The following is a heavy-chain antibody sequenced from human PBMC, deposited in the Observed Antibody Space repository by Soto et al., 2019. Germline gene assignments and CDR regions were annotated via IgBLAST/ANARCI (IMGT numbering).Heavy chain of an antibody. CDR2: IVVGSGNT. V-gene: IGHV1-58*01. CDR3: AVPQGYPRSSIAAGSTDYYYYGMDV. CDR1: GFTFTSSA. D-gene: IGHD6-25*01. J-gene: IGHJ6*02. Sequence: GASVKVSCKASGFTFTSSAVQCVRQARGQRLEWIGWIVVGSGNTNYAQKFQERVTITRDMSTSTAYVELSSLRSEDTAVYYCAVPQGYPRSSIAAGSTDYYYYGMDVWGQGTTVTVSS.